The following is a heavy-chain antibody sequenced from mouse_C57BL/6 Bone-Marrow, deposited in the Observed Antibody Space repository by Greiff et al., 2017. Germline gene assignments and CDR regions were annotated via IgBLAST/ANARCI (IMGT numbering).Heavy chain of an antibody. J-gene: IGHJ2*01. D-gene: IGHD2-1*01. V-gene: IGHV7-3*01. CDR2: IRNKANGYTT. CDR3: SINYVYFDY. CDR1: GFTFTDYY. Sequence: EVMLVESGGGLVQPGGSLSLSCAASGFTFTDYYMSWVRQPPGKALEWLGFIRNKANGYTTEYSASVKGRFTISRDKSQSILYLQMNALRAEDSSTYYCSINYVYFDYWGQGTTLTVSS.